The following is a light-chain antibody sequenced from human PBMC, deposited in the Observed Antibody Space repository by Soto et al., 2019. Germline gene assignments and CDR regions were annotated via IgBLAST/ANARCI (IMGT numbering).Light chain of an antibody. CDR2: HAS. V-gene: IGKV1-5*01. Sequence: DIQLTQSPATLPASVGDRVTITCRASQSISNWLAWYHQKPGTAPKLLIYHASTLESGVPSRFSGSGSGTEFTLTISSLQPDDFATYYCQQANSYSPTFGQGTKVDIK. J-gene: IGKJ1*01. CDR3: QQANSYSPT. CDR1: QSISNW.